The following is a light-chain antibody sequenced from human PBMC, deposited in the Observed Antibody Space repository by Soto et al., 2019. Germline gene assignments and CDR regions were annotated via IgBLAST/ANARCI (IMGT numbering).Light chain of an antibody. CDR3: QQYNNWPGT. CDR1: QSVSSN. V-gene: IGKV3-15*01. Sequence: EIGMTQSPVTLSVSPGERATLSCRASQSVSSNLAWYQQKPGQAPRLLIYGASTRATGIPARFSGSGSGTAFTLTISSLQSEDFAVYYCQQYNNWPGTFGQGTKVEIK. J-gene: IGKJ1*01. CDR2: GAS.